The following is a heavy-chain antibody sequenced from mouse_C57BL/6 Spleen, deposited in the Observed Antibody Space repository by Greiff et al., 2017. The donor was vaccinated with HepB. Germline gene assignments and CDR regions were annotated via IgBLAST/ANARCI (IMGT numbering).Heavy chain of an antibody. CDR2: IYPSDSET. CDR3: ARGDGYYWYFDV. CDR1: GYTFTSYW. J-gene: IGHJ1*03. V-gene: IGHV1-61*01. D-gene: IGHD2-3*01. Sequence: QVQLQQSGAELVRPGSSVKLSCKASGYTFTSYWMDWVKQRPGQGLEWIGNIYPSDSETHYNQKFKDKATLTVDKSSSTAYMQLSSLTSEDSAVYYCARGDGYYWYFDVWGTGTTVTVSS.